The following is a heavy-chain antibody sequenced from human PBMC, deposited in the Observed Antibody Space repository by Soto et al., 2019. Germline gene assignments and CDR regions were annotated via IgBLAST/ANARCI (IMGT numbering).Heavy chain of an antibody. Sequence: QVQLVESGGGVVQPGRSLRLSCAASGFTFSTYGMHWVRQAPGKGLEWVAVIWYDGTSRFYGDFVKGRFTISRDNSNNTLYLQLNSLRPDDTAIYYCARTPLTSAAFDIWGQGKRVTVSS. CDR3: ARTPLTSAAFDI. CDR1: GFTFSTYG. CDR2: IWYDGTSR. V-gene: IGHV3-33*01. J-gene: IGHJ3*02. D-gene: IGHD3-16*01.